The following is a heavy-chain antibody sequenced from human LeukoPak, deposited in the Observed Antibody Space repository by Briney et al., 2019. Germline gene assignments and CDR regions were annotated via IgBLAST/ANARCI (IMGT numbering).Heavy chain of an antibody. J-gene: IGHJ4*02. V-gene: IGHV5-51*01. CDR1: GYSFTSYW. CDR3: AREDGYYYDSSGYFDY. CDR2: IYPGDSDT. D-gene: IGHD3-22*01. Sequence: KHGESLKISCKGSGYSFTSYWIGWVRQMPGKGLEWMGIIYPGDSDTRYSPSFQGQVTISADKSISTAYLQWSSLKASDTAMYYCAREDGYYYDSSGYFDYWGQGTLVTVSS.